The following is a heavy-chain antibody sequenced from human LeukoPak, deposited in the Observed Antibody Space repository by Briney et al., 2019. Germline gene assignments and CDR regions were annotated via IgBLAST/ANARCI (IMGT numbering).Heavy chain of an antibody. CDR2: IIPIFGTA. Sequence: SVKVSCKASGGTFSSYAVSWVRQAPGQGLEWMGGIIPIFGTAQYTQKFKDRVTITADESTSTAYMELNSLRSEDTAIYYCARAPFVAAGSDYWGQGTLVTVSS. J-gene: IGHJ4*02. D-gene: IGHD6-13*01. CDR3: ARAPFVAAGSDY. V-gene: IGHV1-69*01. CDR1: GGTFSSYA.